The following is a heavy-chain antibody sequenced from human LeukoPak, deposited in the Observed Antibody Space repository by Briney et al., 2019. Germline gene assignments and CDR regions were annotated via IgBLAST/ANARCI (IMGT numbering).Heavy chain of an antibody. V-gene: IGHV4-39*01. CDR1: GGSISSSSYY. CDR3: ARRGLLIAAPAIGFDP. Sequence: SETLSLTCTVSGGSISSSSYYWGWIRQPPGKGLEWIGSIYYSGSTYYNPSLKSRVTISVDTSKNQFSLKLSSVTAADTAVYYCARRGLLIAAPAIGFDPWGQGTLVTVSS. J-gene: IGHJ5*02. D-gene: IGHD6-13*01. CDR2: IYYSGST.